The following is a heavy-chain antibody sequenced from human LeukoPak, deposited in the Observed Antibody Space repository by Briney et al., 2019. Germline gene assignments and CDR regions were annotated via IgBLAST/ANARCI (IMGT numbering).Heavy chain of an antibody. CDR2: SGGDGGST. J-gene: IGHJ2*01. CDR3: AKALNYWYFDL. CDR1: GFTFSSYD. V-gene: IGHV3-23*01. Sequence: GGSLRLSCAASGFTFSSYDMSWVRQAPGKGLEWVSASGGDGGSTYADSVKGRFTISRDNSKNTLYLQMNSLSAEDTATYYCAKALNYWYFDLWGRGNLVTVSS.